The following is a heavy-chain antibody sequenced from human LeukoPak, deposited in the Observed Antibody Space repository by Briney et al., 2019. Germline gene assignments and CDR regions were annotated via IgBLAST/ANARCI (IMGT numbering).Heavy chain of an antibody. Sequence: PGGSLRLSCAASGFTVSSNYMSWVRQAPGKGLEWVSYISSSSSTIYYADSVKGRFTISRDNAKNSLYLQMNSLRDEDTAVYYCARGRVAATRGLLFDPWGQGTLVTVSS. CDR1: GFTVSSNY. J-gene: IGHJ5*02. D-gene: IGHD2-15*01. CDR2: ISSSSSTI. V-gene: IGHV3-48*02. CDR3: ARGRVAATRGLLFDP.